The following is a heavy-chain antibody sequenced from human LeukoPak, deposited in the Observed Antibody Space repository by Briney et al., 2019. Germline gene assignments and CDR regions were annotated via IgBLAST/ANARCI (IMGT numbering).Heavy chain of an antibody. CDR1: GFTFSSYA. D-gene: IGHD6-6*01. CDR3: AKVLDSSRYWYFDL. CDR2: ISGSGAYT. Sequence: GSLRLSCAASGFTFSSYAMTWVRQAPGKGLEWVSAISGSGAYTYHEDSVKGRFTISRDNSKNTLYLQMNSLRAEDTAVYYCAKVLDSSRYWYFDLWGRGTLVTVSS. V-gene: IGHV3-23*01. J-gene: IGHJ2*01.